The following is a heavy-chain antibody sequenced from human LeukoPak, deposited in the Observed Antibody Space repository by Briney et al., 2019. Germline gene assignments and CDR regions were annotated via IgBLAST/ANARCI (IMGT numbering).Heavy chain of an antibody. D-gene: IGHD1-26*01. Sequence: SETLSLTCTVSGGSISSSSYYWGWIRQPPGKVLEWIGSIYYSGSTYYNPSLKSRVTISVDTSKNQFSLKLSSVTAADTAVYYCARDGPYSGSYSRYYYYMDVWGKGTTVTVSS. V-gene: IGHV4-39*07. J-gene: IGHJ6*03. CDR3: ARDGPYSGSYSRYYYYMDV. CDR2: IYYSGST. CDR1: GGSISSSSYY.